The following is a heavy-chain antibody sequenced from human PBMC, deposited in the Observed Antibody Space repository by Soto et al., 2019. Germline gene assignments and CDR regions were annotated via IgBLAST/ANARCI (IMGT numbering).Heavy chain of an antibody. D-gene: IGHD3-10*01. CDR3: ARGGSGAFYLDS. CDR1: GFTFNSYW. V-gene: IGHV3-74*01. J-gene: IGHJ4*02. Sequence: EVHLVESGGGLVQPGGSLRLSCAASGFTFNSYWIHWVRQAPGEGLVWVSRINGDGSTTNYADSVKGRFASSRDNAKXXXXXXXXXXRAEDTAVYYCARGGSGAFYLDSWGQGTLVTVSS. CDR2: INGDGSTT.